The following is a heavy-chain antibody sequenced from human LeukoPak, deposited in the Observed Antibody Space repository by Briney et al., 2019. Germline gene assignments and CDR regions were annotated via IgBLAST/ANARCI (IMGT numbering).Heavy chain of an antibody. Sequence: SETLSLTCVVYGESFSGYYWTWIRQPPGKGLEWIGEIIDTGSTNYNPSLKSRVTISVDTSKNQFSLKLSSVTAADTAVYYCAREYYYDSSGQYYFDYWGQGTLVTVSS. CDR2: IIDTGST. D-gene: IGHD3-22*01. CDR1: GESFSGYY. J-gene: IGHJ4*02. CDR3: AREYYYDSSGQYYFDY. V-gene: IGHV4-34*12.